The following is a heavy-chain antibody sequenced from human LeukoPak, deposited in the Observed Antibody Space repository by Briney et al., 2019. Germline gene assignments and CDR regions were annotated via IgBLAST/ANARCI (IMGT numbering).Heavy chain of an antibody. J-gene: IGHJ6*02. Sequence: PGGSLRLSCAASGFTFDDYAMHWVRQAPGKGLEWVSGISWNSGSIGYADSVKGRFTISRDNAKNSLYLQMNSLRAEDTALYYCAKDIGGHGDYGGIYYYGMDVWGQGTTVTVSS. CDR1: GFTFDDYA. D-gene: IGHD4-17*01. CDR3: AKDIGGHGDYGGIYYYGMDV. CDR2: ISWNSGSI. V-gene: IGHV3-9*01.